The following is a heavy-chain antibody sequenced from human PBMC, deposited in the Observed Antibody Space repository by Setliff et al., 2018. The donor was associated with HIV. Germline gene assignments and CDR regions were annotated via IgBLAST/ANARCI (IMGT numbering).Heavy chain of an antibody. CDR2: ISSSGSTI. D-gene: IGHD4-4*01. CDR3: ARDDSNYRQHGMDV. CDR1: GFTFSDYY. J-gene: IGHJ6*02. Sequence: PGGSLRLSCAASGFTFSDYYMSWIRQAPGKGLEWVSYISSSGSTIYYADSVKGRFTISRDNAKNSLYLQMNSLRAEDTAVYYCARDDSNYRQHGMDVWGQGTTVTVSS. V-gene: IGHV3-11*04.